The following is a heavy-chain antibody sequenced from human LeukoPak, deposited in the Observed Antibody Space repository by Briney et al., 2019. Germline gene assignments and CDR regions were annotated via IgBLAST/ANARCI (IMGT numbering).Heavy chain of an antibody. CDR2: ISYDGTNK. D-gene: IGHD3-22*01. J-gene: IGHJ4*02. CDR3: ARGSTYYDSSGQVPFDY. CDR1: GFTFSSYG. Sequence: GGSLRLSCAASGFTFSSYGMHWVRQAPGKGLEWVAVISYDGTNKYYADSVKGRFTISRDNSKNTLYLQMNSLRAEDTAVYYCARGSTYYDSSGQVPFDYWGQGTLVTVSS. V-gene: IGHV3-30*03.